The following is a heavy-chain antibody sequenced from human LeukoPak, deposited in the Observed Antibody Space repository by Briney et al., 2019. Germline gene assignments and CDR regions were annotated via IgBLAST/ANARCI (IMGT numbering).Heavy chain of an antibody. CDR1: GFSLSTYA. Sequence: GSLRLSCAASGFSLSTYALSWVRQAPGGGLEWGAAIGGSGDKTYHADSVKGRFTISKDNSENRLSLQGDSLRAEDTAVYFCAKDTTAWWYHRAYMNVWGKGTTVTVSS. D-gene: IGHD2-15*01. J-gene: IGHJ6*03. CDR2: IGGSGDKT. V-gene: IGHV3-23*01. CDR3: AKDTTAWWYHRAYMNV.